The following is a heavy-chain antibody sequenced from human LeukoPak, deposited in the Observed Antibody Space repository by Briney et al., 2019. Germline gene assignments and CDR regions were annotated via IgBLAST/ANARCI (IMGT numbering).Heavy chain of an antibody. CDR2: ISSSSSYT. Sequence: GGSLRLSCAASGCTFSDYYMSWIRQAPGKGLEWVSYISSSSSYTNYADSVKGRFTISRDNAKNSLYLQMNSLRAEDTAVYYCERALGTEAAGAFDIWGQGTMVTASS. J-gene: IGHJ3*02. D-gene: IGHD6-13*01. V-gene: IGHV3-11*05. CDR1: GCTFSDYY. CDR3: ERALGTEAAGAFDI.